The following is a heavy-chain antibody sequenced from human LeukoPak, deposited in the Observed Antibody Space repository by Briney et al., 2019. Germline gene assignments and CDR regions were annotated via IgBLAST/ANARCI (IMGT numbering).Heavy chain of an antibody. CDR3: ARGGYWNDQPY. CDR1: GYTFTGYY. Sequence: GASVKVSCKASGYTFTGYYIHWVRQAPGQGLEWMGRINPNSGDTTYAQNFQGRVTMTRDTSISTVFMDLTSLRSDDTAVYYCARGGYWNDQPYWGQGTLVTVSS. V-gene: IGHV1-2*06. D-gene: IGHD1-1*01. CDR2: INPNSGDT. J-gene: IGHJ4*02.